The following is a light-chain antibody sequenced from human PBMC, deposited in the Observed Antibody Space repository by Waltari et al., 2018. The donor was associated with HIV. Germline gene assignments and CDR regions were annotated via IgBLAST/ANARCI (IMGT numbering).Light chain of an antibody. Sequence: DIQMTQSPSSLSASVGDRVTITCRASQTIRSYLNWYQQKPGKAPKLLIYAASSLQSGVPSRFSGSGSGTDFTLTISSLQPEDSATYYCQQSYSPLTFGGGTKVEIK. CDR1: QTIRSY. CDR3: QQSYSPLT. CDR2: AAS. V-gene: IGKV1-39*01. J-gene: IGKJ4*01.